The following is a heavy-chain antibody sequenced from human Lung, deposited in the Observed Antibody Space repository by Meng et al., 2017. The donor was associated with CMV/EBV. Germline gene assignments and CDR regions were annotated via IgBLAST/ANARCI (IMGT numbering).Heavy chain of an antibody. J-gene: IGHJ6*02. Sequence: GESXKISCAASGFSVNSNFMSWVRQAPGKGLEWVSVIYTGGITYYADSVKGRFTISRDNSKNTVHLQMNNLRPGDTAVYYCARHLRPSGGGMDVWGQGTTVTVSS. CDR3: ARHLRPSGGGMDV. CDR1: GFSVNSNF. V-gene: IGHV3-53*01. CDR2: IYTGGIT. D-gene: IGHD2-8*02.